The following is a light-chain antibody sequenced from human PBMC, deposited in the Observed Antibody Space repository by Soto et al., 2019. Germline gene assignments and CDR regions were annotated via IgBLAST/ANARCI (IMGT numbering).Light chain of an antibody. J-gene: IGKJ1*01. CDR1: QSLLHSNGYNY. CDR2: LGS. V-gene: IGKV2-28*01. Sequence: DIVMTQSPLSLPVTPGEPASISCRSSQSLLHSNGYNYLDWYLQKPGQSPQLLIYLGSNRASGVPDRFSGSGSGTDFTLKISRVEAEDVGVYYSMQALQTPQWTFGQGTKVEI. CDR3: MQALQTPQWT.